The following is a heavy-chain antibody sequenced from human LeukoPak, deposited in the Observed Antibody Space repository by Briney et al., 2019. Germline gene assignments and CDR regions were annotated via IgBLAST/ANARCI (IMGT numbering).Heavy chain of an antibody. D-gene: IGHD5-12*01. CDR1: GGSIRSYY. V-gene: IGHV4-59*08. Sequence: PSEILSLTCTVSGGSIRSYYWSWIRQPPGKALEWIGYISYSGTTNYNPSLESRVTIFMDTSKNQFSLNLRSVTAADTAVYFCARGNSGPDYWGQGTLVTVSS. CDR2: ISYSGTT. CDR3: ARGNSGPDY. J-gene: IGHJ4*02.